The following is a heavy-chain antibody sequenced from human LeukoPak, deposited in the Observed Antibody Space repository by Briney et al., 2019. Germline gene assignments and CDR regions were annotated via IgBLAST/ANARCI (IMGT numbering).Heavy chain of an antibody. J-gene: IGHJ4*02. Sequence: GGSLRLSCAASGFTFSTYAMSWVRQAPGKGLEWVSAISGSGGSTYYADSVKGRFTISRDNSKNTLYLQMNNLRVEDTAVYYCAKTPRAGSSSPSDYWGQGTLVTVSS. CDR2: ISGSGGST. CDR3: AKTPRAGSSSPSDY. D-gene: IGHD6-6*01. CDR1: GFTFSTYA. V-gene: IGHV3-23*01.